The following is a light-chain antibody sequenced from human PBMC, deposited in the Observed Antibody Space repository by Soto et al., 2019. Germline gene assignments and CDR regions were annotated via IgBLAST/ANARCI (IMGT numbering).Light chain of an antibody. J-gene: IGKJ5*01. Sequence: EIVLTQSPSTLSLSPGETATLSFMASQSVSSYLAWYQQKPGQAPRLLIYDIFNRAAGIPSRFSGSGSGTDFTLTISSLGPEDFAVYYCHQRSNWPLNFGQGTRLEIK. CDR1: QSVSSY. CDR2: DIF. V-gene: IGKV3-11*01. CDR3: HQRSNWPLN.